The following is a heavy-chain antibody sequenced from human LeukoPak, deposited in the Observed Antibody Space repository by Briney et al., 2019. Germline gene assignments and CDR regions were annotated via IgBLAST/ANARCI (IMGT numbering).Heavy chain of an antibody. CDR1: GYTFTDYY. D-gene: IGHD2-15*01. V-gene: IGHV1-2*04. J-gene: IGHJ4*02. Sequence: ASVKVSCKASGYTFTDYYIHWVRQAPGQGLEWMGWINPNSGDTNSAQKFQGWVTMTRDTSISIAYMELGRLTSDDTAVYYCARGGALSGGSWYFDYWGQGTLVTVSP. CDR3: ARGGALSGGSWYFDY. CDR2: INPNSGDT.